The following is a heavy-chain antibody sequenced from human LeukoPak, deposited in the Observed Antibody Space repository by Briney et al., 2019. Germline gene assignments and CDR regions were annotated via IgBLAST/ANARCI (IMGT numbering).Heavy chain of an antibody. Sequence: GASVKVSCKASGGTFSSYAISWVRQAPGQGLEWMGRIIPILGIANYAQKFQGRVTITADKSTSTAYMELSSLRSEDTAVYYCARDAVGMATQRNYDYWGQGTLVTVSS. CDR3: ARDAVGMATQRNYDY. CDR1: GGTFSSYA. V-gene: IGHV1-69*04. J-gene: IGHJ4*02. D-gene: IGHD5-24*01. CDR2: IIPILGIA.